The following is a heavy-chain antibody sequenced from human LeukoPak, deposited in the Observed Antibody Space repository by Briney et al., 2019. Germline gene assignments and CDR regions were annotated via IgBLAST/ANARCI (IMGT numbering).Heavy chain of an antibody. CDR2: IYSGGST. J-gene: IGHJ4*02. D-gene: IGHD6-13*01. V-gene: IGHV3-53*04. Sequence: PGGSLRLSCAASGFTVNSNYMSWVRQAPGKGLEWVSVIYSGGSTYYADSVKGRFTISRHNSKNTLYLQMNSLRAGDTAVYYCARDRAGAYFDYWGQGTLVTVSS. CDR1: GFTVNSNY. CDR3: ARDRAGAYFDY.